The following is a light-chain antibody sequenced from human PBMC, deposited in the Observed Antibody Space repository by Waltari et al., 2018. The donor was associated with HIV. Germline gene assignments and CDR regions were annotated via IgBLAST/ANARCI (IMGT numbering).Light chain of an antibody. CDR2: DDS. Sequence: SYVVTQPPSVSVAPGETATITCGGNKIGGESVHWYQQKPGQAPVLVIYDDSDRPSGIPERLSASNSGNTATLTSSRVEAGDEADYYCQVWDIRSDSVVFGGGTKLTVL. CDR1: KIGGES. CDR3: QVWDIRSDSVV. V-gene: IGLV3-21*04. J-gene: IGLJ2*01.